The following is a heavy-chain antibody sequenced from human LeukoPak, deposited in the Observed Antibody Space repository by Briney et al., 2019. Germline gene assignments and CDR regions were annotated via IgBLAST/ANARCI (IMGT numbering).Heavy chain of an antibody. J-gene: IGHJ4*02. CDR3: ARRPFVVVPAAMLFDY. V-gene: IGHV4-30-2*01. CDR2: IYHSGST. D-gene: IGHD2-2*01. CDR1: GGSISSGGYS. Sequence: PSETLSLTCAVSGGSISSGGYSWSWIRQPPGKGLEWIGYIYHSGSTNYNPSLKSRVTISVDTSKNQFSLKLSSVTAADTAVYYCARRPFVVVPAAMLFDYWGQGTLVTVSS.